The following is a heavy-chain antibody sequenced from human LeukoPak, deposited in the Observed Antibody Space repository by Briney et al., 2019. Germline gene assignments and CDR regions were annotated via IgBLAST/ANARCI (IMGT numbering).Heavy chain of an antibody. CDR1: GGSISEISYY. J-gene: IGHJ4*02. Sequence: PSETLSLTCSVSGGSISEISYYWGWIRQPPGKGLEWICNIYYSGSTYNNPSLESRVVISVDTSRNQFSLKLTSVTATDTAVYCARQGVVGATGFDFWGQGILVTVSS. D-gene: IGHD1-26*01. V-gene: IGHV4-39*01. CDR2: IYYSGST. CDR3: ARQGVVGATGFDF.